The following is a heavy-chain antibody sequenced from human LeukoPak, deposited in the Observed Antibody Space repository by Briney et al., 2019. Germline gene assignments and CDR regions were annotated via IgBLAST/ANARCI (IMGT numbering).Heavy chain of an antibody. D-gene: IGHD5-24*01. CDR1: GGSISSSSYY. V-gene: IGHV4-39*01. J-gene: IGHJ4*02. CDR3: ARHREMATIDY. CDR2: IYYSGST. Sequence: SETLPLTCTVSGGSISSSSYYWGWIRQPPGKGLEWIGSIYYSGSTYYNPSLKSRVTISVDTSKNQFSLKLSSVTAADTAVYYCARHREMATIDYWGQGTLVTVSS.